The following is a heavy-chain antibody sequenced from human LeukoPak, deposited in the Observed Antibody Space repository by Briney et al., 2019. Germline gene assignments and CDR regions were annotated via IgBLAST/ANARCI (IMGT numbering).Heavy chain of an antibody. CDR3: ARGAGVAAAGAYYFDY. CDR2: INPNSGGT. Sequence: ASVTVSFKASGYTFTVYYMHWVRQAPGQGLEWMGWINPNSGGTNYAQKFQGRVTMTRDTSISTAYMELSRLRSDDTAVYYCARGAGVAAAGAYYFDYWGQGTLVTVSS. CDR1: GYTFTVYY. V-gene: IGHV1-2*02. J-gene: IGHJ4*02. D-gene: IGHD6-13*01.